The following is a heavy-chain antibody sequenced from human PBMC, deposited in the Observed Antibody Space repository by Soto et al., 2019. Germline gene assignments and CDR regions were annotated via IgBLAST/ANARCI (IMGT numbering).Heavy chain of an antibody. Sequence: QVQLQESGPGLVKPSQTLSLTGTVSGGSISSGGYYWSWIRQHPGKGLEWIGYIYYSGSTYYNPSLQSRVTISVDTSKNQFSLKLSSVTAADTAVYYCARGWDYGDYVLDYWGQGTLVTVSS. J-gene: IGHJ4*02. CDR1: GGSISSGGYY. D-gene: IGHD4-17*01. CDR3: ARGWDYGDYVLDY. CDR2: IYYSGST. V-gene: IGHV4-31*03.